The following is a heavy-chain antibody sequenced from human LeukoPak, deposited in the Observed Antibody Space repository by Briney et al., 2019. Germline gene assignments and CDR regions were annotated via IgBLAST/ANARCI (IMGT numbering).Heavy chain of an antibody. D-gene: IGHD6-13*01. J-gene: IGHJ4*02. CDR3: ARERIAGYYFDY. V-gene: IGHV1-69*10. CDR2: IIPILGIA. Sequence: ASVKVSCKASGGTFSSYAISWVRQAPGQGLEWMGGIIPILGIANYAQKFQGSVTITADKSPSTAYMELSSLRSEDTAMYYCARERIAGYYFDYWGQGTLVTVSS. CDR1: GGTFSSYA.